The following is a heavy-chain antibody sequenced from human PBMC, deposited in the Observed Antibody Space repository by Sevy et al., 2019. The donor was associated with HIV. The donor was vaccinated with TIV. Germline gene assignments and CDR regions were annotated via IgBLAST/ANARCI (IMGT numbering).Heavy chain of an antibody. Sequence: GGSLRLSCAASGFTFSSYWMSWVRQAPGKGLEWVANIKQDGSEKYYVDSVKGRFTISRDNAKNSLYLQMNSRRAEDTAVYYCARDQEYSGYDYLDAFDIWGQGTMVTVSS. CDR1: GFTFSSYW. CDR2: IKQDGSEK. D-gene: IGHD5-12*01. CDR3: ARDQEYSGYDYLDAFDI. V-gene: IGHV3-7*01. J-gene: IGHJ3*02.